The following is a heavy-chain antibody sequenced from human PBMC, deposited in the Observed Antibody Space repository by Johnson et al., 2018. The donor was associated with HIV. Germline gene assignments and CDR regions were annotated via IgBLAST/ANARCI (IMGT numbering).Heavy chain of an antibody. CDR2: IKQDGSEQ. CDR3: ARDPSRLRQSDI. V-gene: IGHV3-7*01. Sequence: VQLVESGGGVVQPGRSQRLSCAASGFPFRDSAMHWVRQAPGKGLEWVANIKQDGSEQYYVDSVKGRFTISRDNAKNSLYLQMNSLRAEDTAVYYCARDPSRLRQSDIWGQGTMVTVSS. J-gene: IGHJ3*02. D-gene: IGHD3-16*01. CDR1: GFPFRDSA.